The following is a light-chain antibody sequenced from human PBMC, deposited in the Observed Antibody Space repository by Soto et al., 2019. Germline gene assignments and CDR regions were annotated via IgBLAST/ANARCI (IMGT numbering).Light chain of an antibody. CDR3: QQYNSYSKT. Sequence: SVVDRVTITCRASQSISSWLAWYQQIPGKAPKLLIYKASSLESGVPSRFSGSGSGTEFTLTISSLQPDDFATYYCQQYNSYSKTFGQGTKVDIK. CDR2: KAS. J-gene: IGKJ1*01. V-gene: IGKV1-5*03. CDR1: QSISSW.